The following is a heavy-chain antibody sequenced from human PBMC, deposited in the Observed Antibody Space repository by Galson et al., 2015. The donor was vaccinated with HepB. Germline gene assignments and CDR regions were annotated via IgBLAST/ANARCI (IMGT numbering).Heavy chain of an antibody. J-gene: IGHJ5*02. CDR2: INPNSGGT. CDR1: GYTFTGYY. D-gene: IGHD3-3*01. V-gene: IGHV1-2*02. Sequence: SVKVSCKASGYTFTGYYMHWVRQAPGQGLEWMGWINPNSGGTNYAQKFQGRVTMTRDTSISTAYTELSRLRSDDTAVYYCARGDYDFWSGYINWFDPWGQGTLVTVSS. CDR3: ARGDYDFWSGYINWFDP.